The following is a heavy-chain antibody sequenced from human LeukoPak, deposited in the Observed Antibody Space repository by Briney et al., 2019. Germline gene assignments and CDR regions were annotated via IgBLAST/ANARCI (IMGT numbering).Heavy chain of an antibody. CDR2: INTDGSRT. CDR3: ARVASGSYNWFGP. Sequence: GGSLRLSCAASGFTFSTYWMHWVRQAPGKGLVWVSRINTDGSRTTYADSVRGRFTSSRDNAKNTVYLQMNSLRAEDTAVYYCARVASGSYNWFGPWGQGTLVTVSS. CDR1: GFTFSTYW. V-gene: IGHV3-74*03. J-gene: IGHJ5*02. D-gene: IGHD3-10*01.